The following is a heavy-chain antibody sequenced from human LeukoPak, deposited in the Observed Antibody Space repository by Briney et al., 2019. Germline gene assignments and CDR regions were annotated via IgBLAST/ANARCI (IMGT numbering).Heavy chain of an antibody. V-gene: IGHV4-59*08. Sequence: GSLRLSCAASGFTFSSYAMSWVRQAPRKGLEWIGYIYYSGSTNYNPSLKSRVTISVDTSKNQFSLKLSSVTAADTAVYYCARASQIAVIDYWGQGTLVTVSS. CDR3: ARASQIAVIDY. J-gene: IGHJ4*02. D-gene: IGHD6-19*01. CDR2: IYYSGST. CDR1: GFTFSSYA.